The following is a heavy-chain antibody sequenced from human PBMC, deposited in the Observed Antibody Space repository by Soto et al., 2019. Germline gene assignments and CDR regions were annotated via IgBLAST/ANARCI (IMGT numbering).Heavy chain of an antibody. J-gene: IGHJ4*02. CDR3: AKDTYGYSSSWPFDY. CDR2: ISYDGSNK. CDR1: GFTFSSYG. Sequence: QVQLVESGGGVVQPGRSLRLSCAASGFTFSSYGMHWVRQAPGKGLEWVAVISYDGSNKYYADSVKGRFTISRDNSKNTLYLPMNSLRAEDTAVYYCAKDTYGYSSSWPFDYWGQGTLVTVSS. V-gene: IGHV3-30*18. D-gene: IGHD6-13*01.